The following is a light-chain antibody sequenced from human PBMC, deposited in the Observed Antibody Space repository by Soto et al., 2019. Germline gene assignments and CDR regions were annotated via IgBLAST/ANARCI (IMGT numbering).Light chain of an antibody. Sequence: EIVLTQSPGTLSLSPGERATLSCRASQSISSSFLAWSQQRPGQAPRLLIHGVSSKAAGIPARFSGSGSGTDFTLTINRLQPDDFALYFCQQYGSSPFTFGPGTQLEIK. CDR2: GVS. CDR3: QQYGSSPFT. V-gene: IGKV3-20*01. J-gene: IGKJ3*01. CDR1: QSISSSF.